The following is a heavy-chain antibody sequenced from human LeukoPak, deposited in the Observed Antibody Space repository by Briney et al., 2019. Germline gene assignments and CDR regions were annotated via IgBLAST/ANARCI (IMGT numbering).Heavy chain of an antibody. CDR3: ARGGRPDY. Sequence: GGSLRLSCATSGFTFSSSWMSWVRQAPGKGLECVANIKEDGREKYYVDSVKGRFAISRDNAKNSLYLQMSSLRAEDTAVYYCARGGRPDYWGQGTLVTVSS. V-gene: IGHV3-7*01. CDR1: GFTFSSSW. J-gene: IGHJ4*02. CDR2: IKEDGREK. D-gene: IGHD3-10*01.